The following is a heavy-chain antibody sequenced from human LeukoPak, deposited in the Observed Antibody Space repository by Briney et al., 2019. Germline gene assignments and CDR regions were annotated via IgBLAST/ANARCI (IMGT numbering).Heavy chain of an antibody. V-gene: IGHV1-2*02. CDR3: ASNLWFGELLFDY. CDR2: INPNSGGT. Sequence: ASVKVSCKASGYTFTGYYMHWLRQAPGQGLEWMGWINPNSGGTNYAQKFRGRVTMTRDTSISTAYMELSRLRSDDTAVYYCASNLWFGELLFDYWGQGTLVTVSS. CDR1: GYTFTGYY. D-gene: IGHD3-10*01. J-gene: IGHJ4*02.